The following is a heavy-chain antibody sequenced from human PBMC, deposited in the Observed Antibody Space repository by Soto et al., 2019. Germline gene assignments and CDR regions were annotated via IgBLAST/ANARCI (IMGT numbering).Heavy chain of an antibody. V-gene: IGHV4-39*01. Sequence: QLQLQESGPGLVKPSETLSLTCTVSGGSISSSTYYWGWIRQPPGKGLEWIGMIYYSWSAYYNPSLKSRVTISIDTSKNQFSLRLGSVTAADTAMYYCARHGVDYGDYASYYYYGMAVWGRGTTVTVSS. CDR1: GGSISSSTYY. CDR2: IYYSWSA. CDR3: ARHGVDYGDYASYYYYGMAV. D-gene: IGHD4-17*01. J-gene: IGHJ6*02.